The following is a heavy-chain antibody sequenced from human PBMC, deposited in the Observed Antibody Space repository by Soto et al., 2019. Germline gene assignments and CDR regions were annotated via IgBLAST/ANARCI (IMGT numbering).Heavy chain of an antibody. V-gene: IGHV1-46*01. CDR2: INPSGGST. CDR3: ARDVSYSMVRGVILGAFDI. Sequence: ASVKVSCKASGYTFSSYYMHWVRQAPGQGLEWMGIINPSGGSTSYAQKFQGRVTMTRDTSTSTVYMELSSLRSEDTAVYYCARDVSYSMVRGVILGAFDIWGQGTMVTVSS. D-gene: IGHD3-10*01. CDR1: GYTFSSYY. J-gene: IGHJ3*02.